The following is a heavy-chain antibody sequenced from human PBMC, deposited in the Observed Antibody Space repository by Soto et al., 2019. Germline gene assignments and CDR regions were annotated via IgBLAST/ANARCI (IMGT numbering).Heavy chain of an antibody. CDR1: GDSVSSNSAT. V-gene: IGHV6-1*01. J-gene: IGHJ4*02. CDR3: ARDPVTAADYFDY. D-gene: IGHD6-13*01. CDR2: TYYRSKWYY. Sequence: SQTLSLTCAISGDSVSSNSATWNLIRQSPSRGLEWLGRTYYRSKWYYDYAVSVKSRITINPDTSKNQFSLQLNSVTPEDTVLYYCARDPVTAADYFDYWGPGTLVTVSS.